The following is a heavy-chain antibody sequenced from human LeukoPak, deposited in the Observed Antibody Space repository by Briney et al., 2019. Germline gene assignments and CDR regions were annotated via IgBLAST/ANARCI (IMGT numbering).Heavy chain of an antibody. CDR1: GFTFSSYA. CDR2: IGTAGDT. J-gene: IGHJ4*02. CDR3: ARGPPRYYYGSGSVYYFDY. V-gene: IGHV3-13*01. Sequence: PGGSLRLSCAASGFTFSSYAMSWVRQATGKGLEWVSAIGTAGDTYYPGSVKGRFTISRENAKNSLYLQMNSLRAGDTAVYYCARGPPRYYYGSGSVYYFDYWGQGTLVTVSS. D-gene: IGHD3-10*01.